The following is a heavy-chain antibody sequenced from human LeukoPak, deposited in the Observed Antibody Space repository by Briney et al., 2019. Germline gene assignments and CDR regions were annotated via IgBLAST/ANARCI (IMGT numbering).Heavy chain of an antibody. V-gene: IGHV4-59*08. CDR3: ARQAGVGYCSGGSCYYFDY. CDR2: IYYSGST. Sequence: PSETLSLTCTVSGGSISSYYWSWIRQPPGKGLEWIGYIYYSGSTNYNPPLKSRVTISVDTTTNQFSLKLSSVTAADTAVYYCARQAGVGYCSGGSCYYFDYWGQGTLVTVSS. CDR1: GGSISSYY. D-gene: IGHD2-15*01. J-gene: IGHJ4*02.